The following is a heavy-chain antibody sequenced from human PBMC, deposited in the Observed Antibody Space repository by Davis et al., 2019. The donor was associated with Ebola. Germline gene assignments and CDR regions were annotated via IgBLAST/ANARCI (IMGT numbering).Heavy chain of an antibody. V-gene: IGHV4-34*01. J-gene: IGHJ6*02. CDR3: ARTRVRSIAARPYYYYYGMDV. CDR1: GGSFSGYY. D-gene: IGHD6-6*01. Sequence: PSETLSLTCAVYGGSFSGYYWSWIRQPPGKGLEWIGEINHSGSTNYNPSLKSRVTISVDTSKNQFSLKLSSVTAADTAVYYCARTRVRSIAARPYYYYYGMDVWGQGTTVTVSS. CDR2: INHSGST.